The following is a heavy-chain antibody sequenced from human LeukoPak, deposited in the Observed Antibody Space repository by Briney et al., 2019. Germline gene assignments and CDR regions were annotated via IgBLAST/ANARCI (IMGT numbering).Heavy chain of an antibody. V-gene: IGHV4-39*01. Sequence: SETLSLTCSGSGGSIYSSSYYWGWIRQPPGKGLEWIGSIYYSGSTYYNPSLKSRVTISVDTSKNQFSLKLSSVTAADTAVYYCARHSYLGGSHAFDIWGQGTMVTVSS. J-gene: IGHJ3*02. CDR3: ARHSYLGGSHAFDI. CDR2: IYYSGST. CDR1: GGSIYSSSYY. D-gene: IGHD4-23*01.